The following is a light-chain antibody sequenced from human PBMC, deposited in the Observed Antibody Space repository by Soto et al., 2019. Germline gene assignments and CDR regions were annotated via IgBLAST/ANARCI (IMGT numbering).Light chain of an antibody. CDR1: QGISSNN. CDR3: QQYNNWPYT. V-gene: IGKV3D-15*01. Sequence: EIVLTQSPGTLSLSPGERATLSCRASQGISSNNLAWYQQKTGQAPRLLIYGASSRATGIPDRFSGSGSGTDFTLTISSLQSEDFAVYYCQQYNNWPYTFGQGTRLEIK. CDR2: GAS. J-gene: IGKJ2*01.